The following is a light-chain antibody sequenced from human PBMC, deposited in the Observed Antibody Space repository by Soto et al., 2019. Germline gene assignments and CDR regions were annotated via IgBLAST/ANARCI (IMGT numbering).Light chain of an antibody. CDR1: QTISSW. CDR2: KAS. J-gene: IGKJ1*01. CDR3: QQYNTYPWT. Sequence: DIQMTQSPSTLSGSVGDRVTITCRASQTISSWLAWYQQKPGKAPKLLIYKASTLKSGVPSRSSGSGSGTEFTLTISSLQPDDFATYYCQQYNTYPWTFGQGTKVDIK. V-gene: IGKV1-5*03.